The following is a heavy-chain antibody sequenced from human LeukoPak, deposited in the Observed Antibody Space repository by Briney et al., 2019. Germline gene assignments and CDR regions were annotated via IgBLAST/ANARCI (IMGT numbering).Heavy chain of an antibody. Sequence: GGSLRLSCAASGFTFSSYWMSWVRQAPGKGLEWVANIKQDGSEKYYVDSVKGRFTISRDNAKNSLYLQMNSLRAEDTAVYYCAREGYSGSYYLWFDPWGQGTLVPVSS. J-gene: IGHJ5*02. CDR1: GFTFSSYW. CDR3: AREGYSGSYYLWFDP. V-gene: IGHV3-7*01. D-gene: IGHD1-26*01. CDR2: IKQDGSEK.